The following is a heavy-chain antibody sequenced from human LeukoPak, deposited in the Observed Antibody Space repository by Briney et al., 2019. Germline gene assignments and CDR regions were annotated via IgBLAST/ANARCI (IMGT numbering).Heavy chain of an antibody. Sequence: GRSLRLSCAASGFTFRNHPLHWVRQAPGKGLEWVALISYDGGTEDYADSVKGRFTISRDYSKDTVYLQMNSLRTEDTAIYYCARDPGSELGIDYFDYWGQGTLVTVSS. CDR1: GFTFRNHP. CDR2: ISYDGGTE. D-gene: IGHD7-27*01. J-gene: IGHJ4*02. CDR3: ARDPGSELGIDYFDY. V-gene: IGHV3-30-3*01.